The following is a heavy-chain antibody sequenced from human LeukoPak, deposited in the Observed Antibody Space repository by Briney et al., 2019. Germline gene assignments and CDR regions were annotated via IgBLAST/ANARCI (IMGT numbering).Heavy chain of an antibody. CDR1: GYTFSSYA. D-gene: IGHD2-21*02. J-gene: IGHJ4*02. CDR2: ISSSGGNT. Sequence: GGSLRLSCAASGYTFSSYAMSWVRQAPGKGLEWVSSISSSGGNTYYADSVKVRFTISRDNSKNTLHLQMSSLRAEDTAVYYCAKRDRPCSGDCSAPYYFDYWGQGTLVTVSS. V-gene: IGHV3-23*01. CDR3: AKRDRPCSGDCSAPYYFDY.